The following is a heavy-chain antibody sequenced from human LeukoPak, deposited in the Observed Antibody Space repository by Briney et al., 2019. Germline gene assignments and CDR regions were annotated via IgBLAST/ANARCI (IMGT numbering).Heavy chain of an antibody. D-gene: IGHD6-6*01. CDR2: LPPDELGI. J-gene: IGHJ4*02. Sequence: GGSLRLSCAASGFTFTNYWMHWVRQAPGMELVWVSRLPPDELGIIYADSVKGRFTVSRDNAKNTVYLQMNNLRVDDTAMYYCVGTIASRGSEYWGQGALVTVSS. V-gene: IGHV3-74*01. CDR1: GFTFTNYW. CDR3: VGTIASRGSEY.